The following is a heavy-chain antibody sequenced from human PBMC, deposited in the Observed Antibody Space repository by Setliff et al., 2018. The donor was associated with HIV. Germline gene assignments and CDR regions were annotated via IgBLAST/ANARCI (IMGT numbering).Heavy chain of an antibody. CDR2: IYYSGST. CDR1: GGSISSSSYY. Sequence: PSETLSLTCTVSGGSISSSSYYWGWIRQPPGKGLEWIGSIYYSGSTYYNPSLKSRVTISVDTSKNQFSLSLNSVTAADTAVYFCARGGAVSADFDSWGQGTLVTVSS. D-gene: IGHD3-16*01. V-gene: IGHV4-39*07. CDR3: ARGGAVSADFDS. J-gene: IGHJ5*01.